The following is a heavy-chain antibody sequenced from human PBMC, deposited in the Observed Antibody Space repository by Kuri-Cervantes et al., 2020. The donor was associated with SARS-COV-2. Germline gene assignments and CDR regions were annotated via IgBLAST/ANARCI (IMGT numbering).Heavy chain of an antibody. D-gene: IGHD6-6*01. CDR2: IGTAGDT. CDR3: ARDGWGSSPAPGYYYYYMDV. V-gene: IGHV3-13*04. J-gene: IGHJ6*03. Sequence: GESLKISCAASGFTFSSYDMHWVRQATGKGLEWVSAIGTAGDTYYPGSVKGRFTISRENAKNSLYLQMNSLRAEDTAVYYCARDGWGSSPAPGYYYYYMDVWGKGTTVTVSS. CDR1: GFTFSSYD.